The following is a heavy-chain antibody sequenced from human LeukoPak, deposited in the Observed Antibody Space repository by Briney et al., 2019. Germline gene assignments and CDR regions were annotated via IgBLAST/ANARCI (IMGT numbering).Heavy chain of an antibody. D-gene: IGHD6-13*01. CDR3: AKKTPGTYPFDY. CDR1: GFTFSSSA. V-gene: IGHV3-23*01. J-gene: IGHJ4*02. Sequence: GGFLRLSCAASGFTFSSSAMNWVRQVPGKGLEWVSASGTAGDTYYADSVKGRFTISRDDSKNTLYLQMTSLRAEDTAVYYCAKKTPGTYPFDYWGQGTLVTVSP. CDR2: SGTAGDT.